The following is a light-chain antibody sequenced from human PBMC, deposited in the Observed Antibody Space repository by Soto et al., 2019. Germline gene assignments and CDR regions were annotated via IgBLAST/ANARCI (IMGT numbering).Light chain of an antibody. CDR2: DAS. CDR3: QQRSNWPIT. V-gene: IGKV3-11*01. CDR1: QSVSSY. Sequence: EIVFTQSPSTLSLSPRERSTLSCGASQSVSSYLAWFQQKPGQAPRLLIYDASNRAPGIPARFSGSGSGTDFTLTIRSLEPADFAVYYCQQRSNWPITFGQGTRLEIK. J-gene: IGKJ5*01.